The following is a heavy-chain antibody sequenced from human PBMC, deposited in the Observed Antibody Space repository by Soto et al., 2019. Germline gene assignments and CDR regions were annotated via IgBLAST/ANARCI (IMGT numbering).Heavy chain of an antibody. Sequence: PSETLSLTCTVSGGSISSYYWSWIRQPPGKGLEWIGYIYYSGSTYYNPSLKSRVTISVDTSKNQFSLKLSSVTAADTAVYYCARDYVRGYYFDYWGQGTLVTVSS. CDR1: GGSISSYY. J-gene: IGHJ4*02. V-gene: IGHV4-30-4*01. CDR3: ARDYVRGYYFDY. D-gene: IGHD3-16*01. CDR2: IYYSGST.